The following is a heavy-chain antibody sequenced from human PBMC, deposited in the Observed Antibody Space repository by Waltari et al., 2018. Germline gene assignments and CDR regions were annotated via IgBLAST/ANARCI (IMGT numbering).Heavy chain of an antibody. CDR2: ISNTGNTI. CDR3: AREYGLRGTTLTTGY. CDR1: GFTFSDYY. Sequence: QVQLVESGGALVKPGGSLRLSCTASGFTFSDYYMTWVRQAPGKGLEWIPYISNTGNTIYSAESVRGRFFISRDNAQNSLFLQMNSLSAEDTAVYYCAREYGLRGTTLTTGYWGQGTLVTVSS. V-gene: IGHV3-11*01. D-gene: IGHD4-4*01. J-gene: IGHJ4*02.